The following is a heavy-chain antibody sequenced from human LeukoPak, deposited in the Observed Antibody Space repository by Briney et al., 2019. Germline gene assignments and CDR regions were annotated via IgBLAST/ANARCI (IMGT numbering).Heavy chain of an antibody. D-gene: IGHD1-1*01. Sequence: SETLSLTCTVSGGSISSGGYYWSWIRQHPGKGLEWIGYIYYSGSTYYNPSLESRVTISVDTSKNQFSLKLSSVTAADTAVYYCARTTGYYYYYMDVWGKGTTVTVSS. CDR3: ARTTGYYYYYMDV. CDR1: GGSISSGGYY. CDR2: IYYSGST. V-gene: IGHV4-31*03. J-gene: IGHJ6*03.